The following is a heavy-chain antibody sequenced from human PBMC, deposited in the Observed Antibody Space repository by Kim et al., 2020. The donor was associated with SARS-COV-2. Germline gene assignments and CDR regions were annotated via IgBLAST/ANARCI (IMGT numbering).Heavy chain of an antibody. J-gene: IGHJ3*02. V-gene: IGHV3-43*01. Sequence: VKGRFTISRDNSKNSLYLQMNSLRTEDTALYYCAKLVDDSSGYYPDAFDIWGQGTMVTVSS. CDR3: AKLVDDSSGYYPDAFDI. D-gene: IGHD3-22*01.